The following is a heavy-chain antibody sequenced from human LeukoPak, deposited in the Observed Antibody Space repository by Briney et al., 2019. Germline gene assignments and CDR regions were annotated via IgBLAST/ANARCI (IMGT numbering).Heavy chain of an antibody. CDR2: INHSGST. D-gene: IGHD3/OR15-3a*01. V-gene: IGHV4-34*01. CDR1: GGSFSGYY. J-gene: IGHJ6*03. CDR3: ARLWTGRGYYYYYYMDV. Sequence: PSETLSLTCAVYGGSFSGYYWSWIRQPPGKGLEWIGEINHSGSTNYNPSLKSRVTISVDTSKNQFSLKLSSVTAADTAVYYCARLWTGRGYYYYYYMDVWGKGTTVTVSS.